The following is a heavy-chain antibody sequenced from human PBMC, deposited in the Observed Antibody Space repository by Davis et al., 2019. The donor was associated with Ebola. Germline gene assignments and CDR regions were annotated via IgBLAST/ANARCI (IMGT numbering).Heavy chain of an antibody. CDR3: AATGTTYYRYNWFDP. V-gene: IGHV1-3*01. Sequence: ASVKVSCKASGYTFTSYAMHWVRQAPGQRLEWMGWINAGNGNTKYSQKFQGRVTITRDTSASTAYMELSSLRSEDTAVYYCAATGTTYYRYNWFDPWGQGTLVTVSS. J-gene: IGHJ5*02. CDR1: GYTFTSYA. CDR2: INAGNGNT. D-gene: IGHD1-7*01.